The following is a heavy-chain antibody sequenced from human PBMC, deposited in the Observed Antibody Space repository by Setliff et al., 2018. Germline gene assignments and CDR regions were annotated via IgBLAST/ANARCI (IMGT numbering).Heavy chain of an antibody. V-gene: IGHV3-11*04. Sequence: GGSLRLSCAASGFTFSNYLMSWVRQAPGKGLEWVSHISSSGRTIFYADSVKGRFIISRDNAKNSVYLQMNSLRAEDTAVYYCASSSGWIPWIQHWGPGTLVTVSS. CDR1: GFTFSNYL. J-gene: IGHJ1*01. D-gene: IGHD3-10*01. CDR2: ISSSGRTI. CDR3: ASSSGWIPWIQH.